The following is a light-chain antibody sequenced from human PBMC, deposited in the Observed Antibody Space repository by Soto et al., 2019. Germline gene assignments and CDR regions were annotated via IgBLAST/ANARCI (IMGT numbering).Light chain of an antibody. CDR2: EDN. Sequence: NFLLTQPHSVSGSPGKTVTISCTGSSGSIASNYVQWYQQRPGSAPTTVIYEDNQRPSGVPDQFSGSIDSASNSASLTISGLKTEDEAAYSCQSYDSSNLNVFGSGTQLTVL. CDR1: SGSIASNY. V-gene: IGLV6-57*02. J-gene: IGLJ6*01. CDR3: QSYDSSNLNV.